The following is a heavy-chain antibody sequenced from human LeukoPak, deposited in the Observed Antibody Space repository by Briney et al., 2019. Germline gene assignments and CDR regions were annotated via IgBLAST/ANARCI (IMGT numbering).Heavy chain of an antibody. CDR3: ARDRSSSSFDP. CDR1: GGSIRSSSYY. Sequence: GSLRLSCTVSGGSIRSSSYYWGWIRQPPGKGLEWIGSIYYSGSTYYNPSLRSRVTISVDTSKNQFSLKLSSVTAADTAVYYCARDRSSSSFDPWGQGTLVTVSS. CDR2: IYYSGST. D-gene: IGHD6-6*01. V-gene: IGHV4-39*07. J-gene: IGHJ5*02.